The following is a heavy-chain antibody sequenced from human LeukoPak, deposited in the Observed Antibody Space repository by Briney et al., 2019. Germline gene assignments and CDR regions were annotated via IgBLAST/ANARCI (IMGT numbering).Heavy chain of an antibody. D-gene: IGHD2-15*01. Sequence: PGGSLRLSCAASGFTFSSFWMNWVRQAPGKGLEWVANIKQDGSEKYYVESVKGRFTISRDNAKNSLYLQMNSLGDEDTAVYYCARDVGCNDYWGQGTLVTVSS. CDR2: IKQDGSEK. V-gene: IGHV3-7*05. CDR3: ARDVGCNDY. J-gene: IGHJ4*02. CDR1: GFTFSSFW.